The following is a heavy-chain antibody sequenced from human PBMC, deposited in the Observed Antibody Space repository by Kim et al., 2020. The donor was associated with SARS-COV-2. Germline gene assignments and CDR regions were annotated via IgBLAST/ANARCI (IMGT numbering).Heavy chain of an antibody. CDR3: ARDLSYGTNWPGY. CDR1: GFTLSSYG. Sequence: GGSLRLSCAASGFTLSSYGMHWVRQAPGKGLEWVSIISFDGRSAYYGDSVKGRFTVSRDNSKNTLFLQMNSLRPEDTAFYYCARDLSYGTNWPGYWGQGTLVTVSS. D-gene: IGHD1-1*01. CDR2: ISFDGRSA. V-gene: IGHV3-33*05. J-gene: IGHJ4*02.